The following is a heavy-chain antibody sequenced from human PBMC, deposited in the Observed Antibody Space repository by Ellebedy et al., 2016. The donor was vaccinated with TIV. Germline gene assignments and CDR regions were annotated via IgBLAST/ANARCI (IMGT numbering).Heavy chain of an antibody. CDR3: ARHSTMVRGGLPDY. V-gene: IGHV4-39*01. D-gene: IGHD3-10*01. Sequence: SETLSLTCTVSGGSISSTSSYWGWIRQPPGKGLEWIAGIYYSGSTYYNPSLRCRVTISVDTSKNQFSLKLSSVTAADTAVYYCARHSTMVRGGLPDYWGQGTPVTVSS. CDR2: IYYSGST. J-gene: IGHJ4*02. CDR1: GGSISSTSSY.